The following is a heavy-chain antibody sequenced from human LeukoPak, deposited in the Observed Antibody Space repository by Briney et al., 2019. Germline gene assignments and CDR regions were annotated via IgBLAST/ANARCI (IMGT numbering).Heavy chain of an antibody. D-gene: IGHD1-26*01. CDR1: GFTVSSNY. CDR3: ARLEWELLVGTFDI. CDR2: IYSGGST. Sequence: GGSLRLSSAAPGFTVSSNYMSWVRQTPGKGLDWVSFIYSGGSTYYADSVKGRFTISRDNSKNTLYLQMNSLRAEDTAVYYCARLEWELLVGTFDIWGQGTMVTVSS. J-gene: IGHJ3*02. V-gene: IGHV3-53*01.